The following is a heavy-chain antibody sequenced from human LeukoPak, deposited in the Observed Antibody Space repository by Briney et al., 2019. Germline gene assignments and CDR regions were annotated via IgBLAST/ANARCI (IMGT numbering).Heavy chain of an antibody. CDR3: ARYRLDTAMVMDRSSSSWPLDY. CDR2: INPNSGGT. D-gene: IGHD5-18*01. J-gene: IGHJ4*02. V-gene: IGHV1-2*02. CDR1: GYTFTTYY. Sequence: ASVKVSCKASGYTFTTYYMHWVRQAPGQGLEWMGWINPNSGGTNYAQKFQGRVTMTRDTSISTAYMELSRLRSDDTAVYYCARYRLDTAMVMDRSSSSWPLDYWGQGTLVTVSS.